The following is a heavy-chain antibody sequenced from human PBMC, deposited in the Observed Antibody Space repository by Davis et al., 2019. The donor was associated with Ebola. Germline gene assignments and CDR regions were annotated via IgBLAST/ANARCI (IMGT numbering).Heavy chain of an antibody. CDR2: IIPIFDTA. V-gene: IGHV1-69*13. Sequence: AASVKVSCKASGGTFSSYAISWVRQAPGQGLEWMGGIIPIFDTANYAQKFQGRVTITADESTSTAYMELSSLRSEDTAVYYCASTTNWGTLFYYYYGMDVWGQGTTVTVSS. J-gene: IGHJ6*02. CDR3: ASTTNWGTLFYYYYGMDV. D-gene: IGHD7-27*01. CDR1: GGTFSSYA.